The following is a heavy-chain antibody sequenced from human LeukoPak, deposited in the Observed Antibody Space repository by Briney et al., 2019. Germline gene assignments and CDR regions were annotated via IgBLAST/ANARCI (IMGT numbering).Heavy chain of an antibody. CDR3: AREETGTTFFSWFDP. Sequence: SETLSLTCAVSGGSFSGYYWTWIRQPPGKGLEWIGEINHSGNANYNPSLKSRVTISLDMSENHFSLKLTSATAADTAVYYCAREETGTTFFSWFDPWGQGTLVTVSS. V-gene: IGHV4-34*01. D-gene: IGHD1-7*01. CDR1: GGSFSGYY. CDR2: INHSGNA. J-gene: IGHJ5*02.